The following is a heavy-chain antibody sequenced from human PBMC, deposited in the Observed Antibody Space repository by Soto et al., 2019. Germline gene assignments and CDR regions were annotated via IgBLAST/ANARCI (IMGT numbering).Heavy chain of an antibody. D-gene: IGHD1-26*01. CDR1: GYTLTELS. CDR2: FDPEDGET. J-gene: IGHJ4*02. Sequence: ASVKVSCKVSGYTLTELSMHWVRQAPGKGLEWMGGFDPEDGETIYAQKFQGRVTMTEDTSTDTAYMELSSLRSEDTAVYYCATLPRGGRPPKEDYWGQGTLVTVTS. CDR3: ATLPRGGRPPKEDY. V-gene: IGHV1-24*01.